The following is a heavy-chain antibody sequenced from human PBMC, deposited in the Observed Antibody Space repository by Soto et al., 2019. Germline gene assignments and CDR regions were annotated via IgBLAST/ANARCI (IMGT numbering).Heavy chain of an antibody. J-gene: IGHJ6*02. D-gene: IGHD1-26*01. Sequence: GGSLRLSCAASGFTFSSYWMHWVRQAPGKGLVWVSRINSDGSSTSYADSVKGRFTISRDNAKNTLYLQMNSLRAEDTAVYYCAIFILGATYLYGMDGWGQGTTVARSS. CDR2: INSDGSST. CDR3: AIFILGATYLYGMDG. V-gene: IGHV3-74*01. CDR1: GFTFSSYW.